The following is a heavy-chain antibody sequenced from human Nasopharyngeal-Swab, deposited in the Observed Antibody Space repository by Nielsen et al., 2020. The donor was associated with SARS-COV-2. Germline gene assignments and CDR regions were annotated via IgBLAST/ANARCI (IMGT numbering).Heavy chain of an antibody. CDR1: GASISSSINY. CDR2: VSYSGTA. D-gene: IGHD4-17*01. Sequence: GSLRLSCTVSGASISSSINYWGWIRQSPQKGLEWLGTVSYSGTANYNPSLNSRVTISVDTSQNQFSLKLFSVTAADTAVYYCARDESGDYLGLPFDYWGQGTLVTGSS. CDR3: ARDESGDYLGLPFDY. V-gene: IGHV4-39*07. J-gene: IGHJ4*02.